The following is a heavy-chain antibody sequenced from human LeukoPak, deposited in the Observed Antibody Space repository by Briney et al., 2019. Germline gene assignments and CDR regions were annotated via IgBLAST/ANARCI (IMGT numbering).Heavy chain of an antibody. CDR3: ATRPDGNDFPYFGF. CDR1: GLTVGSKY. D-gene: IGHD5-12*01. V-gene: IGHV3-66*01. CDR2: IYRGGDT. Sequence: PGGSLRLSCAASGLTVGSKYMGWVRQAPGKGLEWVSVIYRGGDTYYADSVRGRFTVSRDISQNTLYLQMNRLRVEDTAVYYCATRPDGNDFPYFGFWGQGTLVLVSS. J-gene: IGHJ4*02.